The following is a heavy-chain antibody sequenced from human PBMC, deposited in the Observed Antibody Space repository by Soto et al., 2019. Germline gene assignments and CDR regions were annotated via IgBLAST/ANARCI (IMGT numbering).Heavy chain of an antibody. J-gene: IGHJ4*02. CDR3: AKTIAVAGMIQDPAQETFDY. CDR2: ISGSGGST. D-gene: IGHD6-19*01. Sequence: GGSLRLSCAASGFTFSSYAMSWVRQAPGKGLEWVSAISGSGGSTYYADSVKGRFTISRDNSKNTLYLQMNSLRAEDTAVYYCAKTIAVAGMIQDPAQETFDYWGQGTLVTVSS. CDR1: GFTFSSYA. V-gene: IGHV3-23*01.